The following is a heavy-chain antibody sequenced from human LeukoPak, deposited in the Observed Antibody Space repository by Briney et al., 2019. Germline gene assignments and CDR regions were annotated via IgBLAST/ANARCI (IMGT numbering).Heavy chain of an antibody. J-gene: IGHJ6*03. CDR1: GGSISNYY. CDR2: IYYSGST. Sequence: PSETLSLTCTVSGGSISNYYWGWIRQPPGKGLEWIGSIYYSGSTYYNPSLKSRVTISVDTSKNQFSLKLSSVTAADTAVYYCARPVPYYYYMDVWGKGTTVTISS. D-gene: IGHD6-6*01. V-gene: IGHV4-39*01. CDR3: ARPVPYYYYMDV.